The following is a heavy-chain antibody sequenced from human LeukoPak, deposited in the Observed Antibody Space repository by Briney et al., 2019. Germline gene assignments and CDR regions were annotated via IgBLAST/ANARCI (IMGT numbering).Heavy chain of an antibody. J-gene: IGHJ4*02. CDR2: INPNSGGT. V-gene: IGHV1-2*02. CDR3: AREAGGDNYYDSSGYFFDY. CDR1: GYTFTDYY. D-gene: IGHD3-22*01. Sequence: EASVKVSCKASGYTFTDYYMHWVRQAPGQGLEWMGWINPNSGGTHYAQKFRGRVTMTRDTSISTAYMDLSRLRSDDTAVYYCAREAGGDNYYDSSGYFFDYWGQGTLVTVSS.